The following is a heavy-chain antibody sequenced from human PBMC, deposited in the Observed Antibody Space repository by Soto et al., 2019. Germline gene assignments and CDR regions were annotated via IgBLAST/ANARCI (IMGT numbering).Heavy chain of an antibody. CDR2: IIPIFGTA. CDR1: GGTFSSYA. J-gene: IGHJ4*02. Sequence: ASVKVSCKASGGTFSSYAISWVRQAPGQGLEWMGGIIPIFGTANYAQKFQGRVTITADESTSTAYMELSSLRSEDTAVYYCASVVTLRFYYFDYWGQGTLVTVSS. CDR3: ASVVTLRFYYFDY. D-gene: IGHD2-15*01. V-gene: IGHV1-69*13.